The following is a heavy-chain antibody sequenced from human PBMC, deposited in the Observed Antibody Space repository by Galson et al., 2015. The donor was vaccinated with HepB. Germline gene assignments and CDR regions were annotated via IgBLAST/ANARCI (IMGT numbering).Heavy chain of an antibody. CDR2: IIPIFGTA. Sequence: SVKVSCKASGGTFSSYAISWVRQAPGQGLEWMGGIIPIFGTANYAQKFQGRVTITADESTSTAYMELSSLRSEDTAVYYCASVSQFGGDLPPDAYDIWGQGTMVTVSS. J-gene: IGHJ3*02. V-gene: IGHV1-69*13. D-gene: IGHD3-3*01. CDR1: GGTFSSYA. CDR3: ASVSQFGGDLPPDAYDI.